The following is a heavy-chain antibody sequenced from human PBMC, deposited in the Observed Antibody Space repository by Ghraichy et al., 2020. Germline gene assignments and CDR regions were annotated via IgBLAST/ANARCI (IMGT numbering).Heavy chain of an antibody. CDR1: GFTFSDYY. J-gene: IGHJ4*02. D-gene: IGHD1-26*01. Sequence: GGSLRLSCAASGFTFSDYYMSWIRQAPGKGLEWVSYISSSGSTIYYADSVKGRFTISRDNAKNSLYLQMNSLRAEDTAVYYCARDQSIVGPPNYFDYWGQGTLVTVSS. CDR2: ISSSGSTI. CDR3: ARDQSIVGPPNYFDY. V-gene: IGHV3-11*01.